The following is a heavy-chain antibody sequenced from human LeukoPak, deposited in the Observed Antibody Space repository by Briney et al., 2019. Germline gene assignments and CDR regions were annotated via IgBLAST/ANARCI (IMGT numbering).Heavy chain of an antibody. D-gene: IGHD3-10*01. V-gene: IGHV4-34*01. CDR1: GGSFSGYY. CDR2: INHSGST. CDR3: ARAWSSNRYYYGSGSIQYYYYYMDV. Sequence: PSETLSLTCAVYGGSFSGYYWSWIRQPPGKGLEWIGEINHSGSTNYNPSLESRVTISVDTSKNQFSLKLSSVTAADTAVYYCARAWSSNRYYYGSGSIQYYYYYMDVWGKGTTVTVSS. J-gene: IGHJ6*03.